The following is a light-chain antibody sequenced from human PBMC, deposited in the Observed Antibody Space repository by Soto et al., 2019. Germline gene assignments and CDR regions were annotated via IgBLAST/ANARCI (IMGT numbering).Light chain of an antibody. CDR2: KVS. CDR3: CSYTRSYTWV. Sequence: QSAVTQPASVAGSPRQSITISCTGTSSDVGDGDFVSWYQQRPGNAPKLMIYKVSNRPSGVSNRFSGSMSGNTASLTISGLQAEDEADYYCCSYTRSYTWVFGGGTKLTVL. J-gene: IGLJ3*02. CDR1: SSDVGDGDF. V-gene: IGLV2-14*01.